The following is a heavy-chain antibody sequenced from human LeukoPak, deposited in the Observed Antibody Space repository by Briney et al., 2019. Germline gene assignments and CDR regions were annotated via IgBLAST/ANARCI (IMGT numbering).Heavy chain of an antibody. D-gene: IGHD3-16*01. Sequence: PGGSLRLSCAASGFTFTTYAVTWVRQAPGRGLEWVSTISVSGDTTYYADSVKARFTISRDDSRNTVYLQLNNLRVEDTAVYYCAKASWVSSADAVLWGQGTLVTVSS. CDR2: ISVSGDTT. CDR1: GFTFTTYA. CDR3: AKASWVSSADAVL. V-gene: IGHV3-23*01. J-gene: IGHJ4*02.